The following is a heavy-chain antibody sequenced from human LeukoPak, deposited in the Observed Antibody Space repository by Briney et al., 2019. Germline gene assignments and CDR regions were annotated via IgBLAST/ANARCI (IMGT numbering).Heavy chain of an antibody. J-gene: IGHJ5*02. CDR1: GYTFTDYY. CDR2: INPNSAGT. D-gene: IGHD6-13*01. Sequence: ASVKVSCKASGYTFTDYYMHWVRQAPGQGLEWMGWINPNSAGTNYAQKFQGRVTMTRDTSISTAYMELSRLRSDDTAVYYCARAHLIAAAGYNWFDPWGQGTLVTVSS. CDR3: ARAHLIAAAGYNWFDP. V-gene: IGHV1-2*02.